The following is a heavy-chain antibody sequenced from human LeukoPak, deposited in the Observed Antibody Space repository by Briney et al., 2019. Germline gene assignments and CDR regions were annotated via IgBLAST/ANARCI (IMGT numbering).Heavy chain of an antibody. CDR1: GFTFSSYA. D-gene: IGHD3-22*01. V-gene: IGHV3-30*04. J-gene: IGHJ4*02. Sequence: GRSLRLSCAASGFTFSSYAMHWVRQAPGKGLEWVAVISYDGSNKYYADSVKGRFTTSRDNSKNTLYLQMNSLRAEDTAVYYCARDSHYYDSSGYYRGYFDYWGQGTLVTVSS. CDR2: ISYDGSNK. CDR3: ARDSHYYDSSGYYRGYFDY.